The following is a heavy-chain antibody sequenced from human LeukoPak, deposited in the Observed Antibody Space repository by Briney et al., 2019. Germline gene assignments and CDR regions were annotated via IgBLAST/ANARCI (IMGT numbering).Heavy chain of an antibody. J-gene: IGHJ4*02. CDR1: GFTFSSYT. CDR3: AKAPVTSCRGAFCYPFDY. V-gene: IGHV3-23*01. D-gene: IGHD2-15*01. Sequence: GGSLRLSCAASGFTFSSYTMNWVRQAPGKGLEWVSAMSSSDDGRYYAASVRGRFTISRDTSRSTLYLQMNSLRAEDAAVYYCAKAPVTSCRGAFCYPFDYWGQGTLVTVSS. CDR2: MSSSDDGR.